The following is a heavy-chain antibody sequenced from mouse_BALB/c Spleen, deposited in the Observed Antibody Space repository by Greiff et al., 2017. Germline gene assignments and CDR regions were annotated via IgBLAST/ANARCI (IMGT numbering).Heavy chain of an antibody. CDR1: GYTFTSYY. Sequence: QVQLQQSGAELVKPGASVKLSCKASGYTFTSYYMYWVKQRPGQGLEWIGEINPSNGGTNFNEKFKSKATLTVDKSSSTAYMQLSSLTSEDSAVYYCTRKRIYYYYWYFDVWGAGTTVTVSS. J-gene: IGHJ1*01. CDR2: INPSNGGT. CDR3: TRKRIYYYYWYFDV. V-gene: IGHV1S81*02. D-gene: IGHD1-1*01.